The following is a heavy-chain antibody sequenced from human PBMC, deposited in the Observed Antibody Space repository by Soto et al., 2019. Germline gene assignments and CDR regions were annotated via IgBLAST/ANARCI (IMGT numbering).Heavy chain of an antibody. V-gene: IGHV4-39*07. D-gene: IGHD3-22*01. Sequence: SETLSLTCTVSGGSISSSSHHWGWIRQPPGKGLEWIGSIYHSGTTYYNPPLKSRVTISVDTSKNQFSLKLSSVTAADTAVYYCARVNKDYYDSSGYLVLYFDYWGQGTLVTVSS. CDR3: ARVNKDYYDSSGYLVLYFDY. J-gene: IGHJ4*02. CDR2: IYHSGTT. CDR1: GGSISSSSHH.